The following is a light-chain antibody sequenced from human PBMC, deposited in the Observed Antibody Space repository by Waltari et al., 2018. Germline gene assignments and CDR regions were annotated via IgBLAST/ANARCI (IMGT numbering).Light chain of an antibody. J-gene: IGKJ4*01. V-gene: IGKV3-15*01. CDR1: QSVSNN. CDR2: GAS. Sequence: EIVMTQSPATLSVSPGEGASLSCRASQSVSNNLAWYQPKPGQAPRLLVYGASTRATGIPARFSGSGSGTEFTLTISSLQSEDFALYYCQQYDTWPPLTFGGGTKVEIK. CDR3: QQYDTWPPLT.